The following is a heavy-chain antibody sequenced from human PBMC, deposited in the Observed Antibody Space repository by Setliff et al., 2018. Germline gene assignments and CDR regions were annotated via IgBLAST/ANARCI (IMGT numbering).Heavy chain of an antibody. CDR3: ASERESASRQTYFDS. D-gene: IGHD2-15*01. J-gene: IGHJ4*02. CDR2: IYYSGST. CDR1: GGSISSHY. V-gene: IGHV4-59*11. Sequence: PSETLSLTCTVSGGSISSHYWSWIRQPPGKGLEWIGYIYYSGSTYYNPSLKSRVTISVDTSKNQFSLKLSSVTAADTAVYYCASERESASRQTYFDSWGQGTLVTVSS.